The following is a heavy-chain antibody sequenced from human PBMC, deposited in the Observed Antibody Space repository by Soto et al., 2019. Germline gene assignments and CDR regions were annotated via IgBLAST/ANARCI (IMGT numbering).Heavy chain of an antibody. CDR3: ARVPYCGGDCYSGGMDV. D-gene: IGHD2-21*02. J-gene: IGHJ6*02. Sequence: SETLSLTCTVSGASIISGDYYWIWIRQPPGKGLEWIGYIYHSGRTYYNPSLKSRVTISVDTSRNQFSLTLSSVAAADTAVYYCARVPYCGGDCYSGGMDVWGQGTTVTVSS. CDR2: IYHSGRT. V-gene: IGHV4-30-4*01. CDR1: GASIISGDYY.